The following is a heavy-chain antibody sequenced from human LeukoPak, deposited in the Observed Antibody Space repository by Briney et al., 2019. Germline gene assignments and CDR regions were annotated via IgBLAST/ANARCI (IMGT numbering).Heavy chain of an antibody. CDR3: ARDPRFKIVVRGRYYYYYMDV. V-gene: IGHV3-33*01. CDR2: IWYDGSNK. J-gene: IGHJ6*03. Sequence: GRSLRLSCAASGFTFSSYGMHWVRQAPGKGLEWVAVIWYDGSNKYYADSVKGRFTISRDNSKNTLYLQMNSLRAEDTAVYYCARDPRFKIVVRGRYYYYYMDVWGKGTTVTVSS. D-gene: IGHD3-10*01. CDR1: GFTFSSYG.